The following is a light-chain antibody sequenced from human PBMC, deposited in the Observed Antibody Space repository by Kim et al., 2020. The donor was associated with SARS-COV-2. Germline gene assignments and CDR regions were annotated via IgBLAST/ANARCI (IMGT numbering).Light chain of an antibody. V-gene: IGLV2-8*01. Sequence: GQSVTISCTETSNDVGGDKYDSWYQQHPGKAPKLMIYEVSKRPSGVPDRFSGSKSGNTASLTVSGLQAEDEADYYCSSYAGSNIYVFGTGTKVTVL. CDR3: SSYAGSNIYV. J-gene: IGLJ1*01. CDR1: SNDVGGDKY. CDR2: EVS.